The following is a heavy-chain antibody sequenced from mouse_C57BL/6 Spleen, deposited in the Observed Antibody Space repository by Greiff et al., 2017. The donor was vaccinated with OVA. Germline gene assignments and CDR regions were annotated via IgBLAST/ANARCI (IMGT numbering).Heavy chain of an antibody. Sequence: DVQLQESGPGLVKPSQSLSLTCSVTGYSITSGYYWNWLRQFPGNKLEWMGYISYDGSNNYNPSLKNRISITRDTSKNQFFLKLNSVTTEDTATYYCVKRGDDYSWFAYWGQGTLVTVSA. V-gene: IGHV3-6*01. J-gene: IGHJ3*01. CDR1: GYSITSGYY. CDR3: VKRGDDYSWFAY. CDR2: ISYDGSN. D-gene: IGHD2-4*01.